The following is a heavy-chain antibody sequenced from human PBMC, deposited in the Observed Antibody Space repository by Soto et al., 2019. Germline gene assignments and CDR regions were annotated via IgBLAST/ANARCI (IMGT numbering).Heavy chain of an antibody. D-gene: IGHD4-17*01. CDR1: GGSISSGGYY. CDR3: ARDRLGTVITGYYYGMGV. V-gene: IGHV4-31*03. Sequence: QVQLQESGPGLVKPSQTLSLTCTVSGGSISSGGYYWSWIRQHPGKGLEWIGYIYYSGSTYYNPSLKSRVTISVDTSKTQCSLKLGSVTAADTAVYYCARDRLGTVITGYYYGMGVWGQGTTVTVSS. CDR2: IYYSGST. J-gene: IGHJ6*02.